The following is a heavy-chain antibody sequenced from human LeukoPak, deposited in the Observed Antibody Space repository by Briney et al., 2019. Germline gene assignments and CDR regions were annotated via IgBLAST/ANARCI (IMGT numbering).Heavy chain of an antibody. CDR2: IYYSGGS. D-gene: IGHD1-1*01. Sequence: SETLSLTCTVSGGSISRSSDYWGWIRQPPGKGLEWIGSIYYSGGSYNNPSLKSRLTISVDTSKNLLSLKLSSVTAADTAVYYCARGIDNWTNYYYGMDVWGQGTTVTVSS. V-gene: IGHV4-39*07. CDR1: GGSISRSSDY. CDR3: ARGIDNWTNYYYGMDV. J-gene: IGHJ6*02.